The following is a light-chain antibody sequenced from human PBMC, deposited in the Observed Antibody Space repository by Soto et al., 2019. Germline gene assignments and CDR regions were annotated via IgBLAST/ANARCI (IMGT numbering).Light chain of an antibody. Sequence: VLTQPPSASGSPGQSVTISCTGTKNDIGVYDFVSWYQQKPGQAPVLVVYDDSDRPSGIPERFFGSNSGNTATLTISRVEAGDEADYYCQVWDSSSVHHVFGTGTKVTVL. CDR3: QVWDSSSVHHV. CDR1: KNDIGVYDF. CDR2: DDS. J-gene: IGLJ1*01. V-gene: IGLV3-21*02.